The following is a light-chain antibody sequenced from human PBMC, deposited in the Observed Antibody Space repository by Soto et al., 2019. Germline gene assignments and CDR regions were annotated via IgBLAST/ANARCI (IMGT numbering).Light chain of an antibody. CDR2: AAS. Sequence: DIQMTQSPSSVSASVGDRVTITCRASQDISSWLAWYQQKPGKAPKLLIYAASSLQSGVPSRFSDSGSGTDFTLTISSLQPEDFATYYCQQANSFPITFGQGTRLEIK. CDR1: QDISSW. CDR3: QQANSFPIT. J-gene: IGKJ5*01. V-gene: IGKV1-12*01.